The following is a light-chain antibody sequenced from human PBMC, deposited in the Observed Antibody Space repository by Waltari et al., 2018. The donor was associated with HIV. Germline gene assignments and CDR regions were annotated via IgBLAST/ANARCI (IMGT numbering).Light chain of an antibody. V-gene: IGKV4-1*01. Sequence: EIVMTQSPDPLAASMGERATINLRSSRTGRYDATNPDHLAWYQQKPGQPPKVIISWASTRSVGVSDRFSGSGSGTNFSLTINSLQADDLAVYYCHQYYSLPYTFGGGTKVEIK. CDR1: RTGRYDATNPDH. CDR3: HQYYSLPYT. CDR2: WAS. J-gene: IGKJ4*01.